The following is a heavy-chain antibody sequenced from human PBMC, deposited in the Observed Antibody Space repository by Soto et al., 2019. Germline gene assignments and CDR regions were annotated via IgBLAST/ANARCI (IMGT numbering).Heavy chain of an antibody. Sequence: QVQLQESGPGLVKPSQTLSLTCTVSGGSISSGGYYWSWIRQHPGKGLEWIGYIYYSGSTYYNPSLKCRVTISVDTSKTQFSLKLSSVTAADTAVYYCAGGCDLCYDSSGLAPDYWGQGTLVTVSS. D-gene: IGHD3-22*01. CDR3: AGGCDLCYDSSGLAPDY. J-gene: IGHJ4*02. CDR2: IYYSGST. V-gene: IGHV4-31*03. CDR1: GGSISSGGYY.